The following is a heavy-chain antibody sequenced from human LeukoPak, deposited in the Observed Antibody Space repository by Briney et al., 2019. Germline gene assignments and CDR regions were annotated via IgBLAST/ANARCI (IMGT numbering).Heavy chain of an antibody. CDR3: ASRPTVVVVAATAPFDY. D-gene: IGHD2-15*01. J-gene: IGHJ4*02. CDR2: IYYSGST. CDR1: GGSISSSSYY. Sequence: SETLSLTCTVSGGSISSSSYYWGWIRQPPGKGLEWIGSIYYSGSTYYNPSLKSRVTISVDTSKNQFSLKLSSVTAADTAVYYCASRPTVVVVAATAPFDYWGQGTLVTVSS. V-gene: IGHV4-39*01.